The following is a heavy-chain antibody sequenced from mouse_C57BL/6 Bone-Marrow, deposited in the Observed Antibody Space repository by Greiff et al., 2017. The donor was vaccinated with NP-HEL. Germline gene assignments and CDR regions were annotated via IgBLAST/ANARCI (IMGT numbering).Heavy chain of an antibody. CDR2: IDPETGGT. CDR1: GYTFTDYE. J-gene: IGHJ2*01. CDR3: TRLGNWDEDY. Sequence: QVQLKEPGAELVRPGASVTLSCKASGYTFTDYEMHWVKQTPVHGLEWIGAIDPETGGTAYNQKFKGKAILTADKSSSTAYMELRSLTSEDSAVYYCTRLGNWDEDYWGQGTTLTVSS. D-gene: IGHD4-1*02. V-gene: IGHV1-15*01.